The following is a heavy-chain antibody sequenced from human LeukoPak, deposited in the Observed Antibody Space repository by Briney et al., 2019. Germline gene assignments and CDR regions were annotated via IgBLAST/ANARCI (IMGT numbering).Heavy chain of an antibody. J-gene: IGHJ5*02. CDR3: ARERREPAHRGYFDP. V-gene: IGHV4-59*01. CDR2: IYYNGST. CDR1: GGFISNYF. Sequence: SSETLSLTCSVSGGFISNYFWSWIRQPPGKGLDWIGYIYYNGSTNYNPSLKSRVTISLDTSKNQFSLKLRSVTAADTAVYYCARERREPAHRGYFDPWGQGTLVTVSS. D-gene: IGHD2-2*01.